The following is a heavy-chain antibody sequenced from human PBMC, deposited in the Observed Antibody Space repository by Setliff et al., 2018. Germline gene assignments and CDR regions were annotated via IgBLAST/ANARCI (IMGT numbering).Heavy chain of an antibody. Sequence: SETLSLTCTVSGDSISSRRNYWGWFRQPAGKELEWIGYMYDSGRTNYNPSLKSRVTISTGTSKNQFSLKLNSVTAADTAVYYCTRGDTSTFWDWGQGTLVTVSS. J-gene: IGHJ4*02. CDR1: GDSISSRRNY. V-gene: IGHV4-61*10. CDR2: MYDSGRT. D-gene: IGHD3-16*01. CDR3: TRGDTSTFWD.